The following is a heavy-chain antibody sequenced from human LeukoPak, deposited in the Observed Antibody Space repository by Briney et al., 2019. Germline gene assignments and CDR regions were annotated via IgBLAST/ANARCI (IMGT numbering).Heavy chain of an antibody. CDR2: INSGGAT. J-gene: IGHJ4*02. Sequence: GGSLRLSCAASGFIFSDFPLGWDRQSPGKGLEWVSTINSGGATFYAESVKGRFIISRDNSKNTLYLQMTNLRDDDTAVYYCAKGGSGNRPFDQWGQGTLVPVSS. CDR1: GFIFSDFP. V-gene: IGHV3-23*01. D-gene: IGHD3-10*01. CDR3: AKGGSGNRPFDQ.